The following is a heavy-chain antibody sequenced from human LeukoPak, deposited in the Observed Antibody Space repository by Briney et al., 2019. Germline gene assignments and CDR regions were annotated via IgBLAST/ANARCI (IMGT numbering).Heavy chain of an antibody. D-gene: IGHD6-13*01. CDR1: GGSISSGGYY. CDR3: VDLSSSWYIAY. CDR2: INHSGST. J-gene: IGHJ4*02. Sequence: PSETLSLTCTVSGGSISSGGYYWSWIRQPPGKGLEWIGEINHSGSTNYNPSLKSRVTISVDTSKNQFSLKLSSVTAADTAVYYCVDLSSSWYIAYWGQGTLVTVSS. V-gene: IGHV4-39*07.